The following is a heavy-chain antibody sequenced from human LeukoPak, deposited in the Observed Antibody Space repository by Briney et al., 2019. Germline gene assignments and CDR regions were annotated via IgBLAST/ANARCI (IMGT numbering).Heavy chain of an antibody. D-gene: IGHD7-27*01. CDR2: RYYRGST. CDR1: GVSISSYY. Sequence: PSETLSLTCTVSGVSISSYYWSWIRQPPGKGLEWIGYRYYRGSTNYNPSLKSRVTISVDTSKNQLSLKLSSVTAADTAVYYCATLGSFDYWGQGTLVTVSS. CDR3: ATLGSFDY. V-gene: IGHV4-59*01. J-gene: IGHJ4*02.